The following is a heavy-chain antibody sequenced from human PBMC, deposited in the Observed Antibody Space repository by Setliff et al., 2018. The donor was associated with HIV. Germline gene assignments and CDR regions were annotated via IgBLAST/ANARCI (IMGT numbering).Heavy chain of an antibody. D-gene: IGHD6-13*01. CDR1: GGPLSGYF. CDR3: ARGRDASTWYLSHFYSYYYLDV. V-gene: IGHV4-34*01. J-gene: IGHJ6*03. CDR2: INHSGTT. Sequence: PSETLSLTCTVSGGPLSGYFWTWIRQTPDKGLEWIGDINHSGTTNYNLSLKSRTTLSLDTSKNQLSLKLTSVVAADTGLYFCARGRDASTWYLSHFYSYYYLDVWGKGTTVTVSS.